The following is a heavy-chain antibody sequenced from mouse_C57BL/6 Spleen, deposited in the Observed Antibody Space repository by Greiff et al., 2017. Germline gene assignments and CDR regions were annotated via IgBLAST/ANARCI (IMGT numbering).Heavy chain of an antibody. CDR2: IYPGSGST. D-gene: IGHD1-3*01. CDR1: GYTFTSYW. Sequence: QVQLQQPGAELVKPGASVKMSCKASGYTFTSYWITWVKQRPGQGLEWIGDIYPGSGSTNYTEKFKSKATLTVDTSSSTAYMQLSSLRSEDSAVYYGARGEEWSSLMAYWGQGTLVTVSA. V-gene: IGHV1-55*01. CDR3: ARGEEWSSLMAY. J-gene: IGHJ3*01.